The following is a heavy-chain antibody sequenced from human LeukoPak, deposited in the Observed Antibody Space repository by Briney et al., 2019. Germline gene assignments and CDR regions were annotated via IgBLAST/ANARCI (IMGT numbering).Heavy chain of an antibody. CDR2: IIPILGIA. Sequence: ASVKVSCKASGGTFSSYTISWVRQAPGQGLEWMGRIIPILGIANYAQKFQGRVTITADKSTSTAYMELSSLRSEDTAVYYCARDGSGSYFDYWGQGTLVPSPQ. D-gene: IGHD3-10*01. CDR3: ARDGSGSYFDY. J-gene: IGHJ4*02. V-gene: IGHV1-69*04. CDR1: GGTFSSYT.